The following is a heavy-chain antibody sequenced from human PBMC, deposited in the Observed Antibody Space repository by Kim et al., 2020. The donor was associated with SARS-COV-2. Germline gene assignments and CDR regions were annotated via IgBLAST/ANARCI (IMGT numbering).Heavy chain of an antibody. Sequence: GGSLRLSCAASGFTFSSYAMHWVRQAPGKGLEWVAVISYDGSNKYYADSVKGRFTISRDNSKNTLYLQMNSLRAEDTAVYYCARARVAVARDYFDYWGQGTLVTVSS. D-gene: IGHD6-19*01. CDR2: ISYDGSNK. CDR3: ARARVAVARDYFDY. V-gene: IGHV3-30*04. CDR1: GFTFSSYA. J-gene: IGHJ4*02.